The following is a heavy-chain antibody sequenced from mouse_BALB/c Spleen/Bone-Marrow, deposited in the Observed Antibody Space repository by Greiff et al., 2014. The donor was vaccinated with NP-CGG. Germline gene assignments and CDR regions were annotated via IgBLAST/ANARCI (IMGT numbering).Heavy chain of an antibody. J-gene: IGHJ4*01. CDR2: IYPNNGGT. CDR1: GYTFTDYN. D-gene: IGHD1-2*01. Sequence: VQLKESGPELVKPGASVKISCKASGYTFTDYNMHWVKQSHGKSLEWIGYIYPNNGGTGYNQKFKNKATLTEDNPSSTAYMELRSLTSEDSAVYYCARGIITLYYYTMDYWGQGTSVTVSS. V-gene: IGHV1S29*02. CDR3: ARGIITLYYYTMDY.